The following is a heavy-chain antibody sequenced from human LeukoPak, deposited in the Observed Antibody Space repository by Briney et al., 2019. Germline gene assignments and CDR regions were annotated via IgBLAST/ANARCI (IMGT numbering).Heavy chain of an antibody. CDR2: VYNSGNT. V-gene: IGHV4-59*08. CDR3: ARRNVLTEGEAFDI. D-gene: IGHD3-16*01. J-gene: IGHJ3*02. Sequence: SETLSLTCTVSGGSISNYYWTWIRQPPGPGLEWIGYVYNSGNTNYNPSLRSRVTISMDASKKQFSLKLNSVTAADTAVYFCARRNVLTEGEAFDIWGQGTLVTVSS. CDR1: GGSISNYY.